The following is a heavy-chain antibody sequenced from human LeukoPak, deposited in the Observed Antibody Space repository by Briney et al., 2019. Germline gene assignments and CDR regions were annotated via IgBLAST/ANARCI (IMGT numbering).Heavy chain of an antibody. J-gene: IGHJ3*02. CDR3: ARNEREANAFDI. Sequence: SVKVSCKASGGTFSSYAISWVRQAPGQGLEWMGGIIPIFGTANYAQKFQGRVTITADESTSTAYMELSSLRSEDTAVYYCARNEREANAFDIWGQGTMVTVSS. D-gene: IGHD1-1*01. CDR2: IIPIFGTA. CDR1: GGTFSSYA. V-gene: IGHV1-69*01.